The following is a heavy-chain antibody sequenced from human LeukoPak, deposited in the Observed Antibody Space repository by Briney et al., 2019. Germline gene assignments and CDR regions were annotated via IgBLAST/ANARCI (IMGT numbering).Heavy chain of an antibody. V-gene: IGHV4-30-2*01. Sequence: SETLSLTCTVSGGSIISGGYYWNWIRQPPGKGLEWIGYIYHSGSTYYNPSLKSRVTISVDRSKNQFSLKLSSVTAADTAVYYCARPMDIVVVPAAPGAFDIWGQGTMVTVSS. D-gene: IGHD2-2*03. CDR1: GGSIISGGYY. J-gene: IGHJ3*02. CDR3: ARPMDIVVVPAAPGAFDI. CDR2: IYHSGST.